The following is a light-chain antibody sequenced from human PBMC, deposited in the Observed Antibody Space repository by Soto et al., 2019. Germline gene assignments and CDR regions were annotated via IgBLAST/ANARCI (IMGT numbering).Light chain of an antibody. CDR3: CSYAGSSTWM. V-gene: IGLV2-23*01. CDR2: EGT. Sequence: QSALTQPASVSGSPGQSITNSCTGTSSDVGRYNFVSWYQQHPGKAPKVMIYEGTKRPSGVSNRFSGSKSGNTASLTISGIQAEDEADYYCCSYAGSSTWMFGGGTKVTVL. CDR1: SSDVGRYNF. J-gene: IGLJ3*02.